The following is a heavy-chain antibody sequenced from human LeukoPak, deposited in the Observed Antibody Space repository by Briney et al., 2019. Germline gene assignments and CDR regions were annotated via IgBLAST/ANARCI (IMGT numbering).Heavy chain of an antibody. V-gene: IGHV3-66*01. CDR3: ASKVTTGY. D-gene: IGHD4-17*01. J-gene: IGHJ4*02. Sequence: GGSLRLFCVVSGLTVSSNYMSWVRQAPGKGLEWVSVIYSGGTTNYADSVKGRFIVYRDNSKNTLYLQMNSLRAEDTAVYYCASKVTTGYWGQGTLVTVSS. CDR1: GLTVSSNY. CDR2: IYSGGTT.